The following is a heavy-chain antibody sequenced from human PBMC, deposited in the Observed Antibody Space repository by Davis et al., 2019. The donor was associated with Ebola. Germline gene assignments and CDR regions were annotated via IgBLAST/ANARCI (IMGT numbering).Heavy chain of an antibody. D-gene: IGHD1-26*01. J-gene: IGHJ6*03. CDR1: GFTFSSYA. CDR2: ISGSGGST. CDR3: TKDGRIVGAITYYYYMDV. V-gene: IGHV3-23*01. Sequence: PGGSLRLSCAASGFTFSSYAMSWVRQAPGKGLEWVSAISGSGGSTYYADSVKGRFTISRDNSKNTPYLQMNSLRAEDTAVYYCTKDGRIVGAITYYYYMDVWGKGTTVTVSS.